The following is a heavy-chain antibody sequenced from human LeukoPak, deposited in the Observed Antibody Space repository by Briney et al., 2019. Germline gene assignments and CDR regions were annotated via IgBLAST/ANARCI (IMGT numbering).Heavy chain of an antibody. CDR1: GVTFDGYT. CDR3: ARGGYAFREIATTQIGS. J-gene: IGHJ5*02. Sequence: SETLSLTCAVYGVTFDGYTWSWIRQAPGKGLEWIGEINHSGSTNDNPSLKSGVIISVDTTNNHFFLLLSYVTAADTAAYYCARGGYAFREIATTQIGSWGEGGLLTLS. D-gene: IGHD5-24*01. V-gene: IGHV4-34*01. CDR2: INHSGST.